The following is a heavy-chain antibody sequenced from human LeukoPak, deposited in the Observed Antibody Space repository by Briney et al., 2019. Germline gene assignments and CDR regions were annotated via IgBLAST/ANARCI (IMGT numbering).Heavy chain of an antibody. D-gene: IGHD2-2*01. CDR3: ARDEGCSSTSCLFDY. J-gene: IGHJ4*02. CDR2: INPSGGST. CDR1: GYTFTSYY. Sequence: ASVKVSFKASGYTFTSYYMHWVRQAPGQGLEWMGIINPSGGSTNYAQKFQGRVTMTRDMSTSTVYMELSSLRSEDTAVYYCARDEGCSSTSCLFDYWGQGTLVTVSS. V-gene: IGHV1-46*01.